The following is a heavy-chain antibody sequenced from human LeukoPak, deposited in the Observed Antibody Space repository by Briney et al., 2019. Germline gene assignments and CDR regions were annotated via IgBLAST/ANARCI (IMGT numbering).Heavy chain of an antibody. CDR1: GFTFSSYG. CDR3: AREGRIAVGYFDY. Sequence: PGRSLRLSCAASGFTFSSYGMHWVRQAPGKGLEWVAFIRYDGSNKYYADSVKGRFTISRDNSKNTLYLQMNSLRAEDTAVYYCAREGRIAVGYFDYWGQGTLVTVSS. J-gene: IGHJ4*02. V-gene: IGHV3-30*02. CDR2: IRYDGSNK. D-gene: IGHD6-19*01.